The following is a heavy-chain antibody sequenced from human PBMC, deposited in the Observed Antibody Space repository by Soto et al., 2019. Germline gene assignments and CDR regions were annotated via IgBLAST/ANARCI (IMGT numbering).Heavy chain of an antibody. CDR3: ARGRSYDFWSCYLPFDI. V-gene: IGHV4-34*01. CDR1: GGSFSGYY. CDR2: INHSGST. D-gene: IGHD3-3*01. J-gene: IGHJ3*02. Sequence: QVQLQQWGAGLLKPSETLSLTCAVYGGSFSGYYWSWIRQPPGKGLEWIGEINHSGSTNYNPSLKSRVTISVDTSKNQFSLKLSSVTAADTAVYYCARGRSYDFWSCYLPFDIWGQGTMVTVSS.